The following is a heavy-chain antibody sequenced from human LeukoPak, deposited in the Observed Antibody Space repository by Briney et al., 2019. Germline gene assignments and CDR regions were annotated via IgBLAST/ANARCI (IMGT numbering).Heavy chain of an antibody. CDR1: GYTFTGYY. Sequence: GASVKVSCKASGYTFTGYYMHWVRQAPGQGLEWMGWINPNSGGTNYAQKFQGRVTMTRDTSISTAYMELSRLRSDDTAVYYCARDRFPGYSYGYDNWGQGTLVTVSS. D-gene: IGHD5-18*01. CDR3: ARDRFPGYSYGYDN. V-gene: IGHV1-2*02. CDR2: INPNSGGT. J-gene: IGHJ4*02.